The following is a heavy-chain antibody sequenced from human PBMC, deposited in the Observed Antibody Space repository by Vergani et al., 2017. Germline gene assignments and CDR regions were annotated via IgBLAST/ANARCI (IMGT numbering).Heavy chain of an antibody. J-gene: IGHJ4*02. CDR3: TTPTKWELRDYFDY. Sequence: EVQPVESGGVLVKPGGSLRLSCTTSGFTFSSAWMSWVRQAPGKGLEWVARIRPKTDDETTDYAASVKGRFTISRDDSKNTVYLQMNSLKTEDTAVYYCTTPTKWELRDYFDYWGQGTMVTVSS. D-gene: IGHD1-26*01. V-gene: IGHV3-15*01. CDR2: IRPKTDDETT. CDR1: GFTFSSAW.